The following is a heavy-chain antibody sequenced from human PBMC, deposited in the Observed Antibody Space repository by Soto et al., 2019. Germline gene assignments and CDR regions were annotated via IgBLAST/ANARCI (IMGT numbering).Heavy chain of an antibody. D-gene: IGHD3-16*01. CDR2: IYQTGTT. CDR3: ARRDPVIGYAY. J-gene: IGHJ4*02. Sequence: SETLSLTCAVSGDSITNDYHWAWVRQPPGKGLEWVARIYQTGTTYYNPSLTSRVTISLDTSKNQFSLMLSSLTAADTAVYYCARRDPVIGYAYFGQGTLVTVSS. CDR1: GDSITNDYH. V-gene: IGHV4-38-2*01.